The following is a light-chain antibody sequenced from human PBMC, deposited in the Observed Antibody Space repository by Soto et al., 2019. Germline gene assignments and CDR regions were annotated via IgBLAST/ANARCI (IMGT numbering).Light chain of an antibody. CDR3: CSYAGTTTWV. J-gene: IGLJ3*02. CDR1: SSNIGSGYD. Sequence: QSVLTQPPSVSGAPGQRVTISCTGSSSNIGSGYDVHWYQQLPGTAPKLLIYGNNNRPSGVPDRFSASKSGNTASLTISGVQAEDEADYYCCSYAGTTTWVFGGGTKLTVL. V-gene: IGLV1-40*01. CDR2: GNN.